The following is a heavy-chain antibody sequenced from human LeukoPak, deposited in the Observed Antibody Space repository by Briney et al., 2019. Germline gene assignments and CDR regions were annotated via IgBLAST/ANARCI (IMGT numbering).Heavy chain of an antibody. CDR3: VRDGGFFRFEY. J-gene: IGHJ4*02. V-gene: IGHV3-7*01. CDR2: IKEDGSKT. Sequence: PGGSLRLSCAASGFIFGNYWMTWVRQAPGKGLEWLVHIKEDGSKTDYVDSVGGRFTISRDNAKNSLYLQMSNLRDEDTAVYYCVRDGGFFRFEYWGQGTLVSDSS. D-gene: IGHD3-16*01. CDR1: GFIFGNYW.